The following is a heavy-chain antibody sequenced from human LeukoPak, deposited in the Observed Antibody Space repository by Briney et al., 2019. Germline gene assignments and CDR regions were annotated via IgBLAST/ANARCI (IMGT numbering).Heavy chain of an antibody. J-gene: IGHJ4*02. CDR3: ARGVRKWTLDY. V-gene: IGHV3-30*02. Sequence: PGGSLRLSCAASGFTFSNYGMHWVRQAPDKGLEWVAFLQNHGGDIHYAESVEGRFTISRDNSKNTLYLQMNSLRPEDTAVYYCARGVRKWTLDYWGQGTLVTVSS. CDR2: LQNHGGDI. D-gene: IGHD1-26*01. CDR1: GFTFSNYG.